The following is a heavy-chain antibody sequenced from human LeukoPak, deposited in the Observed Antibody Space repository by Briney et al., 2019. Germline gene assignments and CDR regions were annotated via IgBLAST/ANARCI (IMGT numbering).Heavy chain of an antibody. D-gene: IGHD1-26*01. CDR3: ARDDPVVGATGY. J-gene: IGHJ4*02. Sequence: ASVKVSCKASGYTFTSYGISWVRQAPGQGLEWMGWISAYNGNTDYAQKFQGRVTMTRDTSTITVYMELSSLRSEDTAVYYCARDDPVVGATGYWGQGTLVTVSS. V-gene: IGHV1-18*01. CDR1: GYTFTSYG. CDR2: ISAYNGNT.